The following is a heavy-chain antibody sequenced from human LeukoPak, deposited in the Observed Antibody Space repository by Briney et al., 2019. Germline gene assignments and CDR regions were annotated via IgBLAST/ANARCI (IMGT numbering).Heavy chain of an antibody. CDR3: ARDSTVVTTNDAFDI. V-gene: IGHV4-4*02. D-gene: IGHD4-23*01. J-gene: IGHJ3*02. Sequence: SETLSLTGAVSGGSISSSNWWSWVRQPPGKGLEWIGEIYHSGSTNYNPSLKSRVTISVDKSKNQFSLKLSSVTAADTAVYYCARDSTVVTTNDAFDIWGQGTMVTVSS. CDR2: IYHSGST. CDR1: GGSISSSNW.